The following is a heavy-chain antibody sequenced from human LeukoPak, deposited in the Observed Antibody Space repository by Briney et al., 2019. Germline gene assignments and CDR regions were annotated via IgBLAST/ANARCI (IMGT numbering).Heavy chain of an antibody. D-gene: IGHD3-3*01. Sequence: ASVKVSCKASGYTFTSYDINWVRQATGQGLEWMGWMNPSSGNTGYAQKFQGRVTMTRNTSISTAYMELSSLRSEDTAVYYCARTRITIFGVVIAHYYYYYGMDVWGQGTTVTVSS. V-gene: IGHV1-8*01. J-gene: IGHJ6*02. CDR1: GYTFTSYD. CDR3: ARTRITIFGVVIAHYYYYYGMDV. CDR2: MNPSSGNT.